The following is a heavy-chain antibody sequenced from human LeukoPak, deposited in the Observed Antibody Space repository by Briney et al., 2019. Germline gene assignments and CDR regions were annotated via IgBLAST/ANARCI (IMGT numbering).Heavy chain of an antibody. D-gene: IGHD1-1*01. CDR1: GFTFSYYS. CDR2: ISSSSDYI. Sequence: GGSLRLSCAASGFTFSYYSMNWVRQAPGKGLEWVSSISSSSDYIYYADSVKGRFTIPRDNAKNSLYLQMNSLRGEDTAVYYCARESPGTTVFDYWGQGTLVTVSS. V-gene: IGHV3-21*01. J-gene: IGHJ4*02. CDR3: ARESPGTTVFDY.